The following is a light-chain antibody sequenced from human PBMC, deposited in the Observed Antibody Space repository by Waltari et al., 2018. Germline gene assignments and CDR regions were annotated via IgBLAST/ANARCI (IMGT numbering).Light chain of an antibody. CDR3: QQRSNWPPLT. J-gene: IGKJ4*01. CDR2: DAS. V-gene: IGKV3-11*01. Sequence: EIVLTQSPATLSFSPGARATILCRASQSVSSYLAWYQQKPGQAPRLLIYDASNRATGIPARFSGSGSGTDFTLTISSLEPEDFAVYYCQQRSNWPPLTFGGGTKVEIK. CDR1: QSVSSY.